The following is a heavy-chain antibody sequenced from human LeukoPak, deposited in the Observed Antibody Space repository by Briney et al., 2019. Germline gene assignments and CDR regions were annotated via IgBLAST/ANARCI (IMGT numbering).Heavy chain of an antibody. Sequence: ASVKVSCKASGYTFTSYGISWVRQAPGQGLKWMGWISAYNGNTNYAQKLQGRVTMTTDTSTSTAYMELRSLRSDDTAVYYCARGGGATLAADYYYGMDVWGQGTTVTVSS. CDR1: GYTFTSYG. J-gene: IGHJ6*02. CDR2: ISAYNGNT. CDR3: ARGGGATLAADYYYGMDV. V-gene: IGHV1-18*01. D-gene: IGHD1-26*01.